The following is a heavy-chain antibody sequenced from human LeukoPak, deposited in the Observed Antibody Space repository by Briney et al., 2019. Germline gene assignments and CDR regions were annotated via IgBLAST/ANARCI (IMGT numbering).Heavy chain of an antibody. Sequence: PGGSLRLSCAASGFTFSSYWMSWVRQAPGKGLEWVANIKQDGSEKYYVDSVKGRFTISRGNAKNSLYLQMNSLRAEDTAVYYCARHTPSITIFGVADPTLGGMDVWGQGTTVTVSS. V-gene: IGHV3-7*01. CDR3: ARHTPSITIFGVADPTLGGMDV. CDR2: IKQDGSEK. J-gene: IGHJ6*02. CDR1: GFTFSSYW. D-gene: IGHD3-3*01.